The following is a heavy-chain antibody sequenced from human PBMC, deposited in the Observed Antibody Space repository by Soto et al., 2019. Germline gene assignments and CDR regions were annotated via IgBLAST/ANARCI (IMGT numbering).Heavy chain of an antibody. J-gene: IGHJ6*02. D-gene: IGHD3-16*01. V-gene: IGHV3-74*01. CDR3: ASNYAYAEGYYWYGIDV. CDR2: ISSYGSDT. Sequence: EVQLVESGVGLVLPGGSLRLSCAASGFTFSRYWMHWVRQAPGKGLVWVSRISSYGSDTHYADSVKGRFTISRDNAKNTLYLQMNSLRADDTAVYYCASNYAYAEGYYWYGIDVWGQGTTVTVSS. CDR1: GFTFSRYW.